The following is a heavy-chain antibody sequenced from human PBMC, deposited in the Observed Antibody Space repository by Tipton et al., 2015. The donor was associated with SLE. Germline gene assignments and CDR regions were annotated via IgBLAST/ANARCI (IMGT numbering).Heavy chain of an antibody. D-gene: IGHD3-10*01. J-gene: IGHJ6*02. Sequence: QSGPEVKKPGASVKVSCKVSGYTFTNYGISWVRQAPGQGLEWMGWISTYNGNTHYAQNLQGRVTMTTYTSTSTAYMELRSLRSDDTAVYCCAREVYSGSYYYYYGMDVWGQGTTVTISS. V-gene: IGHV1-18*01. CDR2: ISTYNGNT. CDR1: GYTFTNYG. CDR3: AREVYSGSYYYYYGMDV.